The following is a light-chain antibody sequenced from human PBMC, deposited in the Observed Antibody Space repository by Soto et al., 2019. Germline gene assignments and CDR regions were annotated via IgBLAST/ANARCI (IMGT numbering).Light chain of an antibody. CDR3: LSADSGRTTSYRV. J-gene: IGLJ3*02. Sequence: SYELTQPPSVSVSLGQMARITCSGEGLPRKYAYWYQQKPGQQPVLVIHKDSERPSGIPERFSGSSSGTIATLTITGVQAEDEADYYCLSADSGRTTSYRVFGGGTKVTVL. CDR1: GLPRKY. CDR2: KDS. V-gene: IGLV3-16*01.